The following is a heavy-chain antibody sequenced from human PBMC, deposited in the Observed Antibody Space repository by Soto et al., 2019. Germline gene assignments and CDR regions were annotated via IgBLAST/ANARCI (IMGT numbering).Heavy chain of an antibody. D-gene: IGHD3-3*01. V-gene: IGHV4-30-2*01. J-gene: IGHJ6*02. CDR2: IYQTGRT. CDR3: AREMTIFGVAPGGGVDV. Sequence: WTWIRQPPGGGLELIGSIYQTGRTYVIPSLKSRVTMSLDKSKNQFSLNLTSVTAADTALYYCAREMTIFGVAPGGGVDVWGQGTTVTVSS.